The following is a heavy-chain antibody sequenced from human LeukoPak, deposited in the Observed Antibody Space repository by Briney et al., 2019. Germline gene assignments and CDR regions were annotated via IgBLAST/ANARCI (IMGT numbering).Heavy chain of an antibody. CDR3: ATSVYSSGWFDY. V-gene: IGHV3-30*02. CDR1: GFTFSSYG. CDR2: IRYDGSNK. D-gene: IGHD6-19*01. J-gene: IGHJ4*02. Sequence: PGGSLRLSCAASGFTFSSYGMHWVRQAPGKGLEWVAFIRYDGSNKYYADSVKGRFTISRDNSKNTLYLQMNSLRAEDTAVYYCATSVYSSGWFDYWGQGALVTVSS.